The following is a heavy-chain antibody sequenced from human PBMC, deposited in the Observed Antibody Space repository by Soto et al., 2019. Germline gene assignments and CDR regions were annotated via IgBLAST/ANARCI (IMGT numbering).Heavy chain of an antibody. Sequence: QVQLVQSGAEVKKPGASVKVSCKASGYTFTSYGISWVRQAPGQGLEWMGWISAYNGNTNYAQKLQGRVTMTTDTSTSTAYMELRSLRSDDTAVYYCAREIRGRLRLGELSYDYWGQGTLVTVSS. D-gene: IGHD3-16*02. CDR1: GYTFTSYG. CDR3: AREIRGRLRLGELSYDY. J-gene: IGHJ4*02. V-gene: IGHV1-18*01. CDR2: ISAYNGNT.